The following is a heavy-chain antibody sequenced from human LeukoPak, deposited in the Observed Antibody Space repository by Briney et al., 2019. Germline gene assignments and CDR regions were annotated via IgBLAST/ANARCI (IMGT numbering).Heavy chain of an antibody. V-gene: IGHV4-59*01. CDR3: ARVGSSGWYNYFDY. Sequence: SETLSLTCTVSGGSISSYYWSWIRQHPGKGLEWIGYIYYSGSTNYNPSLKSRVTISVDTSKNQFSLKLSSVTAADTAVYYCARVGSSGWYNYFDYWGQGTLVTVSS. CDR2: IYYSGST. CDR1: GGSISSYY. D-gene: IGHD6-19*01. J-gene: IGHJ4*02.